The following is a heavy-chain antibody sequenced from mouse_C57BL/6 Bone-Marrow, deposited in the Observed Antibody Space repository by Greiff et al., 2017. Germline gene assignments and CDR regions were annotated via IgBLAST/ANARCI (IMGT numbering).Heavy chain of an antibody. CDR3: ARRIYDGPPYCGY. D-gene: IGHD2-3*01. Sequence: EVKLMESGGDLVKPGGSLKLSCAASGFTFSSSGMSWVRQTPDKRLEWVATISSGGSYTYYPASVQGRFTISRDNAKNTLYLQMSSLKSEDTAMYYCARRIYDGPPYCGYWGQGTTLTVSS. V-gene: IGHV5-6*02. J-gene: IGHJ2*01. CDR1: GFTFSSSG. CDR2: ISSGGSYT.